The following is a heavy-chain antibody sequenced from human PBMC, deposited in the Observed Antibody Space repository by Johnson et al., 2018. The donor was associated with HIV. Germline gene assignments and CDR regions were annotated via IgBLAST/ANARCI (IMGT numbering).Heavy chain of an antibody. CDR1: GFTFSNYG. CDR3: ASLSDDAFDF. Sequence: QVLLVESGGGVVQPGRSLRLSCAASGFTFSNYGMHWVRHTPGKGLEWVAVIWYAGSNKYYADSVKGRFPISRDTSENTLYLQMNSLKAEATAVYYCASLSDDAFDFWGQGTMVIVSS. CDR2: IWYAGSNK. V-gene: IGHV3-33*01. J-gene: IGHJ3*01.